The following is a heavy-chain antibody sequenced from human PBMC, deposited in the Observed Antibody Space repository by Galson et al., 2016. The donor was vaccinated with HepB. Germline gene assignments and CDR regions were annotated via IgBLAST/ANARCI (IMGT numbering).Heavy chain of an antibody. J-gene: IGHJ6*02. CDR3: ARDLYSSSSGQEGMDI. CDR1: GYTFGNYG. D-gene: IGHD6-6*01. V-gene: IGHV1-46*01. Sequence: SVKVSCKASGYTFGNYGISWVRQAPGQGLEWVGDINHSGTSTSYAQKFQGRVTVSRDTSTSTVYMELSSLRSEDTAVYYCARDLYSSSSGQEGMDIWGQGTTVTVAS. CDR2: INHSGTST.